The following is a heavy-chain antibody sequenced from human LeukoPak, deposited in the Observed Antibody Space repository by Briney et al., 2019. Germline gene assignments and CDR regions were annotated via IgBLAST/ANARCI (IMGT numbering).Heavy chain of an antibody. Sequence: SETLSLTCAVYGGSFSGYYWSWIRQPPGKGLEWIGEINHSGSTNYNPSLKSRVTISVDTSKNQFSLKLSSVTAADTAVYYCARGPYYDILTGYLEKNYNWFDPWGQGTLVTVSS. CDR1: GGSFSGYY. D-gene: IGHD3-9*01. V-gene: IGHV4-34*01. CDR3: ARGPYYDILTGYLEKNYNWFDP. J-gene: IGHJ5*02. CDR2: INHSGST.